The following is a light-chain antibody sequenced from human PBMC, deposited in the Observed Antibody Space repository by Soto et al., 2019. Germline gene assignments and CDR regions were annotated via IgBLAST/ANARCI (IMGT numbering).Light chain of an antibody. V-gene: IGLV1-44*01. Sequence: QSVLTQPPSASGTPGQRVTISCSGSSSNIGGNTVNWYQQLPGTAPKLLIYSLNQRPSGVPDRFSGSKSGTSASLAISGLQSEDEADYYCAAWDDSLNGVVFGGGTKLTVL. CDR2: SLN. J-gene: IGLJ3*02. CDR1: SSNIGGNT. CDR3: AAWDDSLNGVV.